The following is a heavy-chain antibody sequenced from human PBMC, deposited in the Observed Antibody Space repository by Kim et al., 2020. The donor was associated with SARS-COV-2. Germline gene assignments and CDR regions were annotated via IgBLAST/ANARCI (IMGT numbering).Heavy chain of an antibody. J-gene: IGHJ6*02. Sequence: SETLSLTCTVSGGSISSSSYYWGWIRQPPGKGLEWIGSIYYSGSTYYNPSLKSRVTISVDTSKNQFSLKLSSVTAADTAVYYCARPYSSSSYGMDVWGQGTTVTVSS. CDR3: ARPYSSSSYGMDV. D-gene: IGHD6-13*01. V-gene: IGHV4-39*01. CDR2: IYYSGST. CDR1: GGSISSSSYY.